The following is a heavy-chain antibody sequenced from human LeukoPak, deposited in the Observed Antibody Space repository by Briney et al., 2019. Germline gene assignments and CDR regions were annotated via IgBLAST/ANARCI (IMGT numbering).Heavy chain of an antibody. J-gene: IGHJ4*02. V-gene: IGHV3-48*03. D-gene: IGHD2-15*01. CDR2: ISSSGSTI. CDR3: ARPYCSGGSCYPQSYYFDY. Sequence: GGSLRLSCAASGFTFRSYEMNWVRQAPGKGLAWVSYISSSGSTIYYADSVKGRFTISRDNAKNSLYLQMNSLRAEDTAVYYCARPYCSGGSCYPQSYYFDYWGQGTLVTVSS. CDR1: GFTFRSYE.